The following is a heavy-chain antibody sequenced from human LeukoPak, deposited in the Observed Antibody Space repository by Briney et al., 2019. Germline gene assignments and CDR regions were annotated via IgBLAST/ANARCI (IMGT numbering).Heavy chain of an antibody. CDR3: ARHVGPIAARPPGWFDP. J-gene: IGHJ5*02. CDR1: GGSISSYY. D-gene: IGHD6-6*01. Sequence: KPSETLSLTCTVSGGSISSYYWSWIRQPPGKGLEWIGYIYYSGSTYYNPSLKSRVTISVDTSENQFSLKLSSVTAADTAVYYCARHVGPIAARPPGWFDPWGQGTLVTVSS. V-gene: IGHV4-59*08. CDR2: IYYSGST.